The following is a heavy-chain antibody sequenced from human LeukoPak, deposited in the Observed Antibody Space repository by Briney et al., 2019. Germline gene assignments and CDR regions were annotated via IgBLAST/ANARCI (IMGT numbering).Heavy chain of an antibody. Sequence: GGSLRLSCAASGFTFSSSAMSWVRQAPGKGLEWVSTISGSGSGSGTYYADSVKGRFTISRDNSKNTLYLQMNSLRAEDTAVYYCAKSGYNRFDYWGQGPLVTVSS. D-gene: IGHD5-24*01. J-gene: IGHJ4*02. CDR3: AKSGYNRFDY. CDR1: GFTFSSSA. V-gene: IGHV3-23*01. CDR2: ISGSGSGSGT.